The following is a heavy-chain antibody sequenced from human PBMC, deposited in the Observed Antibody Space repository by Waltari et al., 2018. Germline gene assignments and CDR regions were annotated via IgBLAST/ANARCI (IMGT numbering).Heavy chain of an antibody. CDR3: TRQVLGYCTSAACRRLES. CDR2: IYHEGTT. CDR1: NYAINSGCY. D-gene: IGHD2-2*03. J-gene: IGHJ4*02. Sequence: QVQLQESGPGLLRAAETLSLTCDVSNYAINSGCYWGWVRQPPGKGLEWIATIYHEGTTFYNPSLKSRVTTSMDTSKNQFSLTLRSVTAADTAVYYCTRQVLGYCTSAACRRLESWGQGILVTVSS. V-gene: IGHV4-38-2*01.